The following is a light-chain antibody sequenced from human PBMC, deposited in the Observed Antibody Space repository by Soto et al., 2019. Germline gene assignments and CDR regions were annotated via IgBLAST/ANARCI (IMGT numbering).Light chain of an antibody. CDR1: QSVSSS. CDR3: HQRSNWPLT. CDR2: DAS. Sequence: EIVLTQSPATLSLSPGERATLSCRASQSVSSSLAWYQQKPGQAPRLLIYDASNRATDIPARFSGSGSGTDFTLTISSLEPEDFAVYSCHQRSNWPLTFGGGTKVDIK. J-gene: IGKJ4*01. V-gene: IGKV3-11*01.